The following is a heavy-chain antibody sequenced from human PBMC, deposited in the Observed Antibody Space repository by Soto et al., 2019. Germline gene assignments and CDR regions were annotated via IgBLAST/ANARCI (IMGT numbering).Heavy chain of an antibody. V-gene: IGHV3-33*01. CDR1: GFTFSSYG. CDR3: ARGSLLVGYFDL. Sequence: GGSLRLSCAASGFTFSSYGMHWVRQAPGKGLEWVAVIWYDGSNKYYADSVKGRFTISRDNSKNTLYLQMNSLRAEDTAVYYCARGSLLVGYFDLWGRGTLVTVSS. D-gene: IGHD2-15*01. J-gene: IGHJ2*01. CDR2: IWYDGSNK.